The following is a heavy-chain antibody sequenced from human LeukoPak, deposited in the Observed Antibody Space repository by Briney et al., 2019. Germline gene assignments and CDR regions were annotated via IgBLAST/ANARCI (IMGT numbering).Heavy chain of an antibody. D-gene: IGHD2-2*01. CDR3: ARGGPAAMVDP. Sequence: GGALRLSCAASGFTFSSYWMSWVRQAPGKGLEWAANIKQDGSEKYYVDSVKGRFTISRDNAKNSPYLQMNSLRAEDTAVYYCARGGPAAMVDPWGQGTLVTVSS. CDR2: IKQDGSEK. J-gene: IGHJ5*02. CDR1: GFTFSSYW. V-gene: IGHV3-7*01.